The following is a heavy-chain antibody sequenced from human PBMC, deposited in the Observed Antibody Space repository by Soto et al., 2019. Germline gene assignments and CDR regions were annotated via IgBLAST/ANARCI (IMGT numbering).Heavy chain of an antibody. V-gene: IGHV1-18*01. CDR3: AREMGVGVNYGMDV. Sequence: ASVKVSCKASGYAFTSYGISWVRQAPGQGLEWMGWISAYNGNTNYAQKLQGRVTMTTDTSTSTAYMELRSLRSDDTAVYYCAREMGVGVNYGMDVWGQGTTVTVSS. D-gene: IGHD1-26*01. CDR2: ISAYNGNT. J-gene: IGHJ6*02. CDR1: GYAFTSYG.